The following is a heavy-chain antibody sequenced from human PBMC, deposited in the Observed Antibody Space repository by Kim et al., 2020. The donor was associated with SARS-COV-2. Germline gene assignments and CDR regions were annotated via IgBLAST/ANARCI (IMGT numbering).Heavy chain of an antibody. D-gene: IGHD2-15*01. J-gene: IGHJ6*02. CDR2: IKQDGSEK. CDR1: GFTFSSYW. V-gene: IGHV3-7*01. Sequence: GGSLRLSCAASGFTFSSYWMSWVRQAPGKGLEWVANIKQDGSEKYYVDSVKGRFTISRDNAKNSLYLQMNSLRAEDTAVYYCASRGYCSGGSCSNYYYYGMDVWGQGTTVTVSS. CDR3: ASRGYCSGGSCSNYYYYGMDV.